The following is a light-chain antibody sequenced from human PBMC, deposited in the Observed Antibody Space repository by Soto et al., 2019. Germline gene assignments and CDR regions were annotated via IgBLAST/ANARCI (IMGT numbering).Light chain of an antibody. V-gene: IGLV2-14*01. Sequence: QSALTQPASVSGSPGQSITISCTGTSSDVGGYNYVSWYQQHPGKAPKLMIFDVSNRPSGVFNRFSGSKSGNTASLTISVLMADDEADYDCSLYTCNRTVVFCRRTKLT. CDR1: SSDVGGYNY. CDR3: SLYTCNRTVV. CDR2: DVS. J-gene: IGLJ2*01.